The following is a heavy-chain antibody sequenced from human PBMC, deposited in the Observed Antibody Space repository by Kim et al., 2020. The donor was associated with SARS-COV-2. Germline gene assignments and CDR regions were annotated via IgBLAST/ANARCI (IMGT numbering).Heavy chain of an antibody. D-gene: IGHD6-19*01. Sequence: ADSDKGRFTISRDEAKNTLYLKMNKLTGEDTAMYYCARETAVTGEYYFDFWGQGSLVTVSS. CDR3: ARETAVTGEYYFDF. V-gene: IGHV3-74*01. J-gene: IGHJ4*02.